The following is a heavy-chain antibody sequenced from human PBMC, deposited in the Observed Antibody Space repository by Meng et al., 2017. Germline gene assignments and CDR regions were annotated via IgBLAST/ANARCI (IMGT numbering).Heavy chain of an antibody. Sequence: VQLQQWGAGLLQRSETLSLTCAVYGGSFSGYYWSWIRQPPGKGLEWIGEINHSGSTNYNPSLKSRVTISVDTSKNQFSLKLSSVTAADTAVYYCARGYCSGGSCYSNWFDPWGQGTLVTVSS. CDR2: INHSGST. V-gene: IGHV4-34*01. D-gene: IGHD2-15*01. CDR3: ARGYCSGGSCYSNWFDP. CDR1: GGSFSGYY. J-gene: IGHJ5*02.